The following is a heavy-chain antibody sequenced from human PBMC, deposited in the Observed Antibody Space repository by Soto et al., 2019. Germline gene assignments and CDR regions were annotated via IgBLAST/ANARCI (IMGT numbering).Heavy chain of an antibody. Sequence: ASVKVSCKASGGTFSSYAISWVRQAPGQGLEWMGGIIPIFGTANYAQKFQGRVTITADESTSTAYMELSSLRSEDTAVYYCARGSFHGSILTYYCYYGMDVWGQGTTVTVSS. D-gene: IGHD3-10*01. CDR1: GGTFSSYA. CDR2: IIPIFGTA. CDR3: ARGSFHGSILTYYCYYGMDV. V-gene: IGHV1-69*13. J-gene: IGHJ6*02.